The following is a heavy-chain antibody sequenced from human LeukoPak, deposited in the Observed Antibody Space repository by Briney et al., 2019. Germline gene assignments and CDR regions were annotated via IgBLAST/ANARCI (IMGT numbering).Heavy chain of an antibody. Sequence: GGSLRHSCAASGFIFSNYAMSWIRQAPGKGLEWVTAITGSGGSTYHADSVKGRFTISRDNSQNTLFLQMNSLRAEDAAVYYCVKGSANARPYYFDYWGQGTLVTVSS. CDR1: GFIFSNYA. CDR2: ITGSGGST. J-gene: IGHJ4*02. D-gene: IGHD2-15*01. V-gene: IGHV3-23*01. CDR3: VKGSANARPYYFDY.